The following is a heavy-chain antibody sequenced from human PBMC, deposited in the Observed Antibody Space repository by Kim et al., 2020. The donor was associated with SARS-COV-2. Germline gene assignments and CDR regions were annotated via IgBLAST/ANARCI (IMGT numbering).Heavy chain of an antibody. CDR2: ISYDGSNK. J-gene: IGHJ4*02. D-gene: IGHD6-13*01. CDR1: GFTFSSYA. CDR3: AREGRIAAAGILLDTFDY. Sequence: GGSLRLSCAASGFTFSSYAMHWVRQAPGKGLEWVAVISYDGSNKYYADSVKGRFTISRDNSKNTLYLQMNSLRAEDTAVYYCAREGRIAAAGILLDTFDYWGQGTLVTVSS. V-gene: IGHV3-30-3*01.